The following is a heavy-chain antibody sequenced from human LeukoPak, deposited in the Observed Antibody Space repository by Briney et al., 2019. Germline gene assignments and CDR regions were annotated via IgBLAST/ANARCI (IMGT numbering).Heavy chain of an antibody. D-gene: IGHD3-10*01. CDR3: ARGYSWFGDTPIDY. CDR2: IDYSGST. CDR1: GGSISSHY. Sequence: PSETLSLTCTASGGSISSHYWSWIRQPPGKGLEWIGYIDYSGSTDYNPYLKSRVTISVDTSKNQFSLKLSSVTAADTAVYYCARGYSWFGDTPIDYWGQGTLVTVSS. V-gene: IGHV4-59*11. J-gene: IGHJ4*02.